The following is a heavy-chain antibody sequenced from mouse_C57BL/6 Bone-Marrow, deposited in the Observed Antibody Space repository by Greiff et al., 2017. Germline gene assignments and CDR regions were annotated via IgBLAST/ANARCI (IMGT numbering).Heavy chain of an antibody. V-gene: IGHV1-66*01. CDR2: IYPGSGNT. Sequence: VQLQQSGPELVKPGASVKISCKASGYSFTSYYIHWVKQRPGQGLEWIGWIYPGSGNTKYNEKFKGKATLTADTSSSTAYMQLSSLTSEDSAVYYCAIHYYGSSYAMDYWGQGTSVTVSS. J-gene: IGHJ4*01. D-gene: IGHD1-1*01. CDR1: GYSFTSYY. CDR3: AIHYYGSSYAMDY.